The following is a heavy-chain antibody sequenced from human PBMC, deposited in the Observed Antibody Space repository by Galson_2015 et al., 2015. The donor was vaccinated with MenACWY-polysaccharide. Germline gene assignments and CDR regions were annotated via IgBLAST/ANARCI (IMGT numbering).Heavy chain of an antibody. CDR2: INSDGTSK. J-gene: IGHJ4*02. Sequence: SVRLSCAASGFTFSSDWMHWVRQAPGKGLVWISRINSDGTSKTYADSVKGRFTISRDNAKNTLYLQMNSLRAEDTAVYYCARDPLWDRTVGFDYWGQGTLVTVSS. CDR3: ARDPLWDRTVGFDY. CDR1: GFTFSSDW. D-gene: IGHD3-16*01. V-gene: IGHV3-74*01.